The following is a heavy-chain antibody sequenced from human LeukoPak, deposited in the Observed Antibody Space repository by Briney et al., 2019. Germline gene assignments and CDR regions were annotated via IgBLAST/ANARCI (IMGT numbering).Heavy chain of an antibody. J-gene: IGHJ4*02. CDR3: ARAYYYYDSSGPLDY. D-gene: IGHD3-22*01. CDR1: GYTFTSYA. CDR2: INAGNGNT. Sequence: ASVKVSCKASGYTFTSYAMHWVRQAPGQRLEWMGWINAGNGNTKYSQKFQGRVTITRDTSASTAYMELSSLRSEDTAVYYCARAYYYYDSSGPLDYWGQGTLVTVPS. V-gene: IGHV1-3*01.